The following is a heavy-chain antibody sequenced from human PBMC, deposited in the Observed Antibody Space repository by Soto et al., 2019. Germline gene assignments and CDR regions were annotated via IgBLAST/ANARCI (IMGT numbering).Heavy chain of an antibody. CDR1: GGSFSEHY. CDR2: VNHGGSP. CDR3: APVRRFEELIIL. Sequence: SETLSLTCAVHGGSFSEHYWSWIRQPPGKGLEWIGEVNHGGSPTYNPSLKSRVTISIDTSMNQFSLKLISVTAADTAVYYCAPVRRFEELIILWGQGTLVTVSS. J-gene: IGHJ4*02. D-gene: IGHD3-10*01. V-gene: IGHV4-34*01.